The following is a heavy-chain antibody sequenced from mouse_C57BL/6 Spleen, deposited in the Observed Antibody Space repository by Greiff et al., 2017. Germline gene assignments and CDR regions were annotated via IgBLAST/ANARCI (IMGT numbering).Heavy chain of an antibody. CDR2: INPSTGGT. V-gene: IGHV1-42*01. CDR3: ARLVGQDYFDY. J-gene: IGHJ2*01. D-gene: IGHD1-1*02. Sequence: VQLKQSGPELVKPGASVKISCKASGYSFTGYYMNWVKQSPEKSLEWIGEINPSTGGTTYNQKFKAKATLTVDKSSSTAYMQLKSLTSEDSAVYYCARLVGQDYFDYWGQGTTLTVSS. CDR1: GYSFTGYY.